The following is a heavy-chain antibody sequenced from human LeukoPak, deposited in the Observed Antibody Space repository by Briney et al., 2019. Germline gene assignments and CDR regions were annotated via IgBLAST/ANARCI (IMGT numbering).Heavy chain of an antibody. V-gene: IGHV3-33*01. J-gene: IGHJ6*03. CDR2: IWYDGSNK. CDR3: ARDWGRWDYYMDV. CDR1: GFTFSSYG. D-gene: IGHD3-16*01. Sequence: GGSLRLSCAASGFTFSSYGMHWVRQAPGKGLEWVAVIWYDGSNKYYADSVKGRFTISRGNSKNTLYLQMNSLRAEDTAVYYCARDWGRWDYYMDVWGKGTTVTVSS.